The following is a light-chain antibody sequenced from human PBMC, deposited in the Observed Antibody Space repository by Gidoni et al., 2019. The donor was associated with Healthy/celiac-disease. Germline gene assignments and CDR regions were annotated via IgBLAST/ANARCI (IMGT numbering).Light chain of an antibody. CDR3: QQYNSYSGT. J-gene: IGKJ1*01. CDR1: QRISSW. CDR2: DAS. Sequence: DIQMTPSPSTLSASEGDRVTITCRASQRISSWLAWYQQKPGKAPKLLIYDASSLESGVPSRFSGSGSGTEFTLTISSLQPDDFATYYCQQYNSYSGTFGQGTKVEIK. V-gene: IGKV1-5*01.